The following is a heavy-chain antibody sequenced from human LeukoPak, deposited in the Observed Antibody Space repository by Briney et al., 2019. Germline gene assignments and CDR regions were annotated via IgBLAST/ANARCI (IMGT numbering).Heavy chain of an antibody. CDR3: AKTPQGGGDEADY. CDR2: ISYDGSNK. CDR1: GFTFSSYG. D-gene: IGHD4-17*01. J-gene: IGHJ4*02. V-gene: IGHV3-30*18. Sequence: GRSLRLSCAASGFTFSSYGMHWVRQAPGKGLEWVAVISYDGSNKYYADSVKGRFTISRDNSKNTLYLQMNSLRAEDTAVYYCAKTPQGGGDEADYWGQGTLVTVSS.